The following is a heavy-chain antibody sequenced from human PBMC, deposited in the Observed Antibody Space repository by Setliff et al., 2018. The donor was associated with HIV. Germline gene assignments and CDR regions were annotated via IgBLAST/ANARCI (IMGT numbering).Heavy chain of an antibody. CDR3: ARGGGITMVRRPPTYYYYMDV. J-gene: IGHJ6*03. V-gene: IGHV1-69*10. Sequence: SVKVSCKASGGNFSTYGISWVRQAPGQGLEWMGGIIPILGVANYAQKFQGRLTITAVESTSTAYMELSSLKSEDTAVYYCARGGGITMVRRPPTYYYYMDVWGTGTTVTVSS. CDR2: IIPILGVA. D-gene: IGHD3-10*01. CDR1: GGNFSTYG.